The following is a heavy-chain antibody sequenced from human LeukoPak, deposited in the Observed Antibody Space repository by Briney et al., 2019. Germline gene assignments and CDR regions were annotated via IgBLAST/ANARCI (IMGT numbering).Heavy chain of an antibody. CDR3: ARHQYSSGWAADY. Sequence: PSETLSLTCAVYGGSFSGYYWSWIRQPAGKGLEWIGRIYTSGSTNYNPSLKSRVTISVDTSKNQFSLKLSSVTAADTAVYYCARHQYSSGWAADYWGQGTLVTVSS. V-gene: IGHV4-59*10. D-gene: IGHD6-19*01. CDR2: IYTSGST. CDR1: GGSFSGYY. J-gene: IGHJ4*02.